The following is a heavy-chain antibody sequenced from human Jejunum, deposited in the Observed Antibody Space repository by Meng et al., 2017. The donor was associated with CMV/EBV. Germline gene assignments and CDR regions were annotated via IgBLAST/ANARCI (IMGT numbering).Heavy chain of an antibody. D-gene: IGHD3-22*01. CDR2: IYYSGRT. CDR3: ARSPARGYSWVGWFDP. J-gene: IGHJ5*02. Sequence: ISMSDYYWRWIRQPPGKGLEWIGYIYYSGRTYYNPSLKSRVTISVDTSKNQFSLKLSSVTAADTAVYYCARSPARGYSWVGWFDPWGQGTLVTVSS. V-gene: IGHV4-30-4*01. CDR1: ISMSDYY.